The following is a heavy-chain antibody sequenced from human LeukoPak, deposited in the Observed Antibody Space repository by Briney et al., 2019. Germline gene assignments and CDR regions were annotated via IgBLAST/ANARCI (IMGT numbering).Heavy chain of an antibody. Sequence: GRSLRLSCAASGFTFDDYAMQWVRHAPGKGLEWVSGISWNSGSIVYADSVKGRFTISRDNAKNSLYLQMNSLRAEDTALYYCAKGSGYDSSGYHDYWGQGTLVTVSS. CDR2: ISWNSGSI. V-gene: IGHV3-9*01. J-gene: IGHJ4*02. D-gene: IGHD3-22*01. CDR3: AKGSGYDSSGYHDY. CDR1: GFTFDDYA.